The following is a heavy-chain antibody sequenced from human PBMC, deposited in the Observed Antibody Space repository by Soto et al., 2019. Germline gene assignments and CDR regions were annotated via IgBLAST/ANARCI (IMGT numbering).Heavy chain of an antibody. CDR2: ISGNGRKT. CDR3: VKDLNYDFWSGYNYYALEN. D-gene: IGHD3-3*01. CDR1: GFGFTSHA. J-gene: IGHJ6*02. V-gene: IGHV3-23*01. Sequence: EVQLLESGGGLVQPGGSLRLSCAASGFGFTSHAMGWVRQAPGKGLEWVSLISGNGRKTSYADSVKGRFSISRDNPKKTVFLDVTSLRAEDTAKYYCVKDLNYDFWSGYNYYALENWGQGTTVTVTS.